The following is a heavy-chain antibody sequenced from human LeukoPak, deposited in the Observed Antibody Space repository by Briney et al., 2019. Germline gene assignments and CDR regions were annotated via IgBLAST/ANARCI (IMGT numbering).Heavy chain of an antibody. CDR1: GYTLTELS. CDR3: ATGYGDYTLFDY. J-gene: IGHJ4*02. Sequence: GASVKVSCKVSGYTLTELSMHWVRQAPGKGLEWMGGFDPEDGETIYAQKFQGRVTMTEDTSTDTAYMELRSLRSEDTAVYYCATGYGDYTLFDYWGQGTLVTVSS. D-gene: IGHD4-17*01. V-gene: IGHV1-24*01. CDR2: FDPEDGET.